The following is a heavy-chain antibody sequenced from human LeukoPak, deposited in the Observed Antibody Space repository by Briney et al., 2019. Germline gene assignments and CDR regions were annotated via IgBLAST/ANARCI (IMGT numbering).Heavy chain of an antibody. J-gene: IGHJ6*03. CDR2: IYYSGST. CDR1: GGSISSYY. D-gene: IGHD2-15*01. V-gene: IGHV4-59*01. CDR3: ARVPAVLGYCSGGSCLSLYYYYMDV. Sequence: SETLSLTCTVSGGSISSYYWSWIRQPPGKGLELIGYIYYSGSTNYNPSLKSRVTISVDTSKNQFSLKLSSVTAADTAVYYCARVPAVLGYCSGGSCLSLYYYYMDVWGKGTTVTVSS.